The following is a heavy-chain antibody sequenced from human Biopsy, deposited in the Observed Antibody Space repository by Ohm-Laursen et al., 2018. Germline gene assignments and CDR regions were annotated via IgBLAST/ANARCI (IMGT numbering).Heavy chain of an antibody. CDR1: GYSISSDYR. CDR3: ARVGSGWAPFDK. Sequence: GTLSLTCTVSGYSISSDYRWGWIRQAPGKTLEWLGSIFKGGNTHYNPTLRSRLIISIDTSKNQFSLMMTSVSGADTAVYFCARVGSGWAPFDKWGPGTLVTVSS. J-gene: IGHJ4*02. D-gene: IGHD6-19*01. V-gene: IGHV4-38-2*02. CDR2: IFKGGNT.